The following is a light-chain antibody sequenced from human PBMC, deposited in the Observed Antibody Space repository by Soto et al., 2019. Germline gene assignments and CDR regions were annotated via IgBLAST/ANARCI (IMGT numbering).Light chain of an antibody. V-gene: IGLV2-11*01. CDR1: SSDVGGYNY. CDR3: CSYAGSYTWV. CDR2: DVS. Sequence: QSALTQPRSVSGSPGQSVTISCTGTSSDVGGYNYVSWYQQHPGKAPKLMIYDVSKRPSGVPDRFSGSKSGSTASLTISGLQAEDEAAYYCCSYAGSYTWVFGGGTKLTVL. J-gene: IGLJ3*02.